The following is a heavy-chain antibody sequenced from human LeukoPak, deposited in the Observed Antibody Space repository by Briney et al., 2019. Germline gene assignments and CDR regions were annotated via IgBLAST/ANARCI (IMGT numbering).Heavy chain of an antibody. Sequence: SVKVSCKASRGTFSSYAISWVRQAPGQGLEWMGGIIPIFGTANYAQKFQGRVTITTDESTSTAYMELSSLRSEDTAVYYCAGDAYCTNPACHPRFDYWGQGTLVTVSS. J-gene: IGHJ4*02. V-gene: IGHV1-69*05. CDR3: AGDAYCTNPACHPRFDY. D-gene: IGHD2-8*01. CDR1: RGTFSSYA. CDR2: IIPIFGTA.